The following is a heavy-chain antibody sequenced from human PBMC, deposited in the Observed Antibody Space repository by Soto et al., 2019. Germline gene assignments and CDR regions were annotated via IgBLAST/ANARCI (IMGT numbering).Heavy chain of an antibody. D-gene: IGHD4-17*01. J-gene: IGHJ6*03. CDR1: GGSFSGYY. Sequence: SETLSLTCAVYGGSFSGYYWSWIRQPPGKGLEWIGEINHSGSTNYNPSLKSRVTISVDTSKNQFSLKLSSVTAADTAVYYCARGPSTTVTTRGVKGRRYMDVRGKGTRSPSP. V-gene: IGHV4-34*01. CDR2: INHSGST. CDR3: ARGPSTTVTTRGVKGRRYMDV.